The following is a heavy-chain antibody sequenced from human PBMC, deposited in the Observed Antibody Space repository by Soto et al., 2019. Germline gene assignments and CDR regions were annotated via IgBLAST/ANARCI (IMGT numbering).Heavy chain of an antibody. Sequence: EVQMVASGGGVVQPGGSLRLSCAASGFTFSDQWMSWVRQAPGKGLEWVANINPDGSAKSHVGSVEGRFTISRDNAKNSLYLQMNTLRVEDTAVYYCARGPFWGQGTLVTVSS. CDR3: ARGPF. J-gene: IGHJ4*02. CDR2: INPDGSAK. D-gene: IGHD3-3*02. CDR1: GFTFSDQW. V-gene: IGHV3-7*01.